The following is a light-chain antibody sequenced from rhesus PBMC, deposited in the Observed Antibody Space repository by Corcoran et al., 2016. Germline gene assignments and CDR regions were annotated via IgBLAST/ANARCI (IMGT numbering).Light chain of an antibody. V-gene: IGKV1-22*01. CDR1: QGISSW. Sequence: DIQMTQSPSSLSASVGDTVTITCRASQGISSWLAWYQQKPGKAPKLLIYKASSLQSGVPSRFSGRGAGTDFTLTISSLQSEDFATYYCQQYSSRPFTFGPGTKRDIK. J-gene: IGKJ3*01. CDR2: KAS. CDR3: QQYSSRPFT.